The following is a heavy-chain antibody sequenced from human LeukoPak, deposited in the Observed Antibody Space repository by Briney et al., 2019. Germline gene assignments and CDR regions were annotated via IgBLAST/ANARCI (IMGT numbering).Heavy chain of an antibody. CDR1: GGSISSSTYY. Sequence: SETLSLTCTVSGGSISSSTYYWGWIRQPPGKGLEWIGYIYHSGSTNYNPSLKSRVTISVDTSQNQFSLKLSSVTAADTAVYYCARDGYSGSDALWGQGTLVTVSS. V-gene: IGHV4-61*01. CDR3: ARDGYSGSDAL. D-gene: IGHD5-12*01. CDR2: IYHSGST. J-gene: IGHJ4*02.